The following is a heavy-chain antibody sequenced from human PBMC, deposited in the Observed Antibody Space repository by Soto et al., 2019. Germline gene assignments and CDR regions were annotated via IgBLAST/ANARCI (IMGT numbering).Heavy chain of an antibody. V-gene: IGHV4-30-4*01. Sequence: ASETLSLTCTVSGGSISSGDYYWSWIRQPPGKGLEWIGYIYYSGSTYYNPSLKSRVTISVDTSKNQFSLKLSSVTAADTAVYYCARADAMIVVNWFDPWGQGTLVTVSS. J-gene: IGHJ5*02. CDR1: GGSISSGDYY. D-gene: IGHD3-22*01. CDR3: ARADAMIVVNWFDP. CDR2: IYYSGST.